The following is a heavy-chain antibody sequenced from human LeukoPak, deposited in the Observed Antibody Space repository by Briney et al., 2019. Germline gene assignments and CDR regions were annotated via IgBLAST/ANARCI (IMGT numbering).Heavy chain of an antibody. J-gene: IGHJ4*02. Sequence: PGGSLRLSCAASGFTFSSYWMSWVRQAPGKGLEWVANIKQDGSEKYYVDSVKGRFTISRDNAKNSLYLQMNSLRAEDTAVYYCARGALSGYYYDSSGYYPSWGQGTLVTVSS. D-gene: IGHD3-22*01. CDR3: ARGALSGYYYDSSGYYPS. CDR1: GFTFSSYW. V-gene: IGHV3-7*01. CDR2: IKQDGSEK.